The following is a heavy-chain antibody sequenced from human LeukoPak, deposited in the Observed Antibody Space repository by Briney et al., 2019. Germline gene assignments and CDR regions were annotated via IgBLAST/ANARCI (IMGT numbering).Heavy chain of an antibody. V-gene: IGHV3-74*01. CDR3: ARDTRYCTNGVCYDLFDY. D-gene: IGHD2-8*01. J-gene: IGHJ4*02. Sequence: GGSLRLSCAASGFTFSSYWMHWVRQAPGKGLVWVSRINSDGSSTSYADSGKGRFTISRDNAKNTLYLQMNSLRAEDTAVYYCARDTRYCTNGVCYDLFDYWGQGTLVTVSS. CDR2: INSDGSST. CDR1: GFTFSSYW.